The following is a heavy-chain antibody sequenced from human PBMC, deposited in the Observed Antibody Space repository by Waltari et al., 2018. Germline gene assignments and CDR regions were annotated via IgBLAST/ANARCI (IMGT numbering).Heavy chain of an antibody. V-gene: IGHV3-23*01. D-gene: IGHD2-21*01. CDR3: AKGDWLDD. CDR1: GFTFSRYA. CDR2: ISDSGDST. Sequence: QLLESGGRLVQPGGSLRPSCVASGFTFSRYAMSWARQAPGKGLEWLSVISDSGDSTIYTDSVKGRFTNYRDNSKNLVYLQMNSLRVEDTAVYYCAKGDWLDDWGQGTLVTVSP. J-gene: IGHJ4*02.